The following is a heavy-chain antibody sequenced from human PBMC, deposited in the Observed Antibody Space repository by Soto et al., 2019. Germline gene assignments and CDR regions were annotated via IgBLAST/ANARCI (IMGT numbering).Heavy chain of an antibody. D-gene: IGHD2-15*01. CDR3: VRDLGECSGGICYDSLDV. V-gene: IGHV3-7*01. J-gene: IGHJ3*01. CDR1: GFTFSTYW. CDR2: VKTDGSEE. Sequence: GGSLRLSCEASGFTFSTYWMTWVRQAPGKGLEWVANVKTDGSEENDADSVKGRFTISRDNAKNSLFLQVNSLRAEDTAVYYCVRDLGECSGGICYDSLDVWGQGTVVTVSS.